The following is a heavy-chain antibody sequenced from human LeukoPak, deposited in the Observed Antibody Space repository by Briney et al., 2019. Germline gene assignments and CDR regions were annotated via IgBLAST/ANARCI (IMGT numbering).Heavy chain of an antibody. J-gene: IGHJ4*02. Sequence: PSETLSLTCTVSGGSISSYYWSWIRQPPGKGLEWIGYTYYSGSTNYNPSLKSRVTISVDTSKNQFSLKLSSVTAADTAVYYCAKDQARGPIVVVPAAVDYWGQGTLVTVSS. CDR1: GGSISSYY. CDR3: AKDQARGPIVVVPAAVDY. D-gene: IGHD2-2*01. CDR2: TYYSGST. V-gene: IGHV4-59*12.